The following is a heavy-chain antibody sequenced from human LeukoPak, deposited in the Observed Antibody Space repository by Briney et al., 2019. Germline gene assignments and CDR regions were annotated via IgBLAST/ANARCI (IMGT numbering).Heavy chain of an antibody. V-gene: IGHV3-48*03. CDR3: AELGITMIGGV. D-gene: IGHD3-10*02. J-gene: IGHJ6*04. CDR2: ISSSGSTI. CDR1: GFTFSNYA. Sequence: PGGSLRLSCAASGFTFSNYAMNWVRQAPEKGLEWVSYISSSGSTIYYADSVKGRFTISRDNAKNSLYLQMNSLRAEDTAVYYCAELGITMIGGVWGKGTTVTISS.